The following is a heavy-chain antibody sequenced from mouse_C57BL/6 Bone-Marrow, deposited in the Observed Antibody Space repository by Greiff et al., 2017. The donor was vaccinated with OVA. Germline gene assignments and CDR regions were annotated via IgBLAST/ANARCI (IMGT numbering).Heavy chain of an antibody. CDR1: GYTFTSYW. V-gene: IGHV1-50*01. J-gene: IGHJ4*01. CDR2: IDPSDSYT. Sequence: QVQLQQPGAELVKPGASVKLSCKASGYTFTSYWMQWVKQRPGQGLEWIGEIDPSDSYTNYNQKFKGKATLTVDTSSSPAYMQLSSLTSEDSAVYYCARKGNTTLPYSGNAMDYWGQGTSVTVSS. CDR3: ARKGNTTLPYSGNAMDY. D-gene: IGHD2-12*01.